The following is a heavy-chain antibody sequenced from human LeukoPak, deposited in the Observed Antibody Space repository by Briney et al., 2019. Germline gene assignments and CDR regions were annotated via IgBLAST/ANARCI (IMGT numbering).Heavy chain of an antibody. CDR1: GGTFSSYA. CDR3: ARDTITMVRGITGMGY. J-gene: IGHJ4*02. D-gene: IGHD3-10*01. V-gene: IGHV1-69*06. CDR2: IIPIFGTA. Sequence: SVKVSCKASGGTFSSYAISWVRQAPGQGLEWMGGIIPIFGTANYAQKFRGRVTITADKSTRTAYMELSSLRSEDTAVYYCARDTITMVRGITGMGYWGQGTLVTVSS.